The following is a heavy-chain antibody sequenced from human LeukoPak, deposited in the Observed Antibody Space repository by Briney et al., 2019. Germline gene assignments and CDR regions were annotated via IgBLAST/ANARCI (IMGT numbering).Heavy chain of an antibody. CDR3: ARDRGYCSSTSCAFDY. CDR1: AFSLNAYN. CDR2: ISYTGTYI. V-gene: IGHV3-21*01. J-gene: IGHJ4*02. Sequence: GGSLRLSCAASAFSLNAYNMNWVRQAPGKGLEWVSSISYTGTYIYYADSVKGRFTISRDNSKNTLYLQMNSLRAEDTAVYYCARDRGYCSSTSCAFDYWGQGTLVTVSS. D-gene: IGHD2-2*03.